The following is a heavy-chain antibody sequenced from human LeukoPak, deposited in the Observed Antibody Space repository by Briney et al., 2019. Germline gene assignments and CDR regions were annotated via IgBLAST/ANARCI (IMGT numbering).Heavy chain of an antibody. V-gene: IGHV3-30-3*01. Sequence: PGGSLRLPCAASGFTFSSYAMHWVRQAPGKGLEWVAVISYDGSNKYYADSRKGRFTISRDNSKNTLYLQMNSLRAEDTAVYYCATGGVVVPAAIQGKYYYYGMDVWGQGTTVTVSS. CDR1: GFTFSSYA. CDR2: ISYDGSNK. CDR3: ATGGVVVPAAIQGKYYYYGMDV. J-gene: IGHJ6*02. D-gene: IGHD2-2*02.